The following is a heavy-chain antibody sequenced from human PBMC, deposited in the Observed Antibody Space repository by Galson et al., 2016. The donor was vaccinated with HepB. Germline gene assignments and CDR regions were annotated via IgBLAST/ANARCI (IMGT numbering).Heavy chain of an antibody. Sequence: SLRLSCAASGFTFSSYSMTWVRQAPGTGLEWVSFISSSSTYIYYADSVRGRFTISRDNAKNSLYLQMNSLRAEDTAVYYCARLVENWNEAGRFDSWGQGTLVTVSS. CDR3: ARLVENWNEAGRFDS. CDR1: GFTFSSYS. V-gene: IGHV3-21*01. CDR2: ISSSSTYI. D-gene: IGHD1-1*01. J-gene: IGHJ4*02.